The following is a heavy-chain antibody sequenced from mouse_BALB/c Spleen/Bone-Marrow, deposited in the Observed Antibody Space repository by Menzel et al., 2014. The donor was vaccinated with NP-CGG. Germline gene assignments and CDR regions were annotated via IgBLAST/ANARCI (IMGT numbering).Heavy chain of an antibody. CDR1: GFDFSRYW. J-gene: IGHJ4*01. V-gene: IGHV4-1*02. Sequence: EVKLMESGGGLVQPGGSLKLSCAASGFDFSRYWMSWVRQAPGKGLEWIGEINPDSSTINYTPSLKDKFIISRDNAKNTLYLQMSKVRSEDTALYYCARLGNYGAMDYWGQGTSVTVSS. CDR2: INPDSSTI. CDR3: ARLGNYGAMDY. D-gene: IGHD2-1*01.